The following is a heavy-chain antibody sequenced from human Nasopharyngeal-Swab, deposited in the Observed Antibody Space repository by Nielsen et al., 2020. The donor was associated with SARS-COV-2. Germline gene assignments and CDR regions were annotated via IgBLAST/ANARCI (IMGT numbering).Heavy chain of an antibody. CDR2: ISWNSGSI. CDR3: AKESSVTTEG. J-gene: IGHJ4*02. V-gene: IGHV3-9*01. Sequence: GGSLRLSCAASGFTFDDYAMYWVRQAPGKGLEWVSGISWNSGSIGYADSVKGRFTISRDNAKNSLYLQMNSLRAEDTALYYCAKESSVTTEGWGQGTLVTVSS. D-gene: IGHD4-17*01. CDR1: GFTFDDYA.